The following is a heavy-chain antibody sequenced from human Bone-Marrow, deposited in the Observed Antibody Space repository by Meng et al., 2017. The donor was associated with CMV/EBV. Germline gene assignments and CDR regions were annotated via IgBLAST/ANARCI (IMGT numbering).Heavy chain of an antibody. V-gene: IGHV3-7*01. CDR1: GFTFSSYW. J-gene: IGHJ6*02. Sequence: GESLKISCAASGFTFSSYWMSWVRKAPGKGLEWVANIKQDGSEKYYVDSVKGRFTISRDNAKNSLYLQMNSLRAEDTAVYYCARARVYRDTIFGVVIIGETYYYGMDVWGQGTTVTVSS. CDR2: IKQDGSEK. D-gene: IGHD3-3*01. CDR3: ARARVYRDTIFGVVIIGETYYYGMDV.